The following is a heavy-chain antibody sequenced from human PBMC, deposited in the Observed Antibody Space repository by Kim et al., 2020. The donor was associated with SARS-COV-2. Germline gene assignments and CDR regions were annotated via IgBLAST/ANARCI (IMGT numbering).Heavy chain of an antibody. CDR3: ASQVVPPDGANY. J-gene: IGHJ4*02. CDR1: GFTFSSYA. Sequence: GGSLRLSCAASGFTFSSYAMSWVRQAPGKGLEWVSAISGSGGSTYYADSVKGRFTISRDNSKNTLYLQMNSLRAEDTAVYYCASQVVPPDGANYWGQGTLVTVSS. D-gene: IGHD2-2*01. CDR2: ISGSGGST. V-gene: IGHV3-23*01.